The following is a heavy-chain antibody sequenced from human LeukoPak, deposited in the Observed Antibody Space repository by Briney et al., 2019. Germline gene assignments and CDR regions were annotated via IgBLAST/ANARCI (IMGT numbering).Heavy chain of an antibody. CDR2: IYSSGST. J-gene: IGHJ1*01. CDR1: GGSTSSGSYY. V-gene: IGHV4-61*02. D-gene: IGHD5/OR15-5a*01. CDR3: ARDNARGGSFSDYLRYFHH. Sequence: SETLSLTCTVSGGSTSSGSYYWSWLRQPAGKGLEWIVRIYSSGSTNYNPSLKSRVTISVNTSKNQFSLNLGAVTAADTAVYYCARDNARGGSFSDYLRYFHHWGQGTLVTVSS.